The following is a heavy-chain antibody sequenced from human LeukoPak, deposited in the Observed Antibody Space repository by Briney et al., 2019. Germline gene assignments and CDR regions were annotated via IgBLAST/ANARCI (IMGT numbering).Heavy chain of an antibody. Sequence: GGSLRLSCVASGFTFSKAWMSWVRQAPGKGLEWVGQIKSKTDGGTTDYAAPVKGRFTISRDDSKNSLYLLMNSLKTEDTAVYYCTTEDYGDYVPDYWGQGTLVTVSS. CDR1: GFTFSKAW. D-gene: IGHD4-17*01. CDR3: TTEDYGDYVPDY. CDR2: IKSKTDGGTT. J-gene: IGHJ4*02. V-gene: IGHV3-15*01.